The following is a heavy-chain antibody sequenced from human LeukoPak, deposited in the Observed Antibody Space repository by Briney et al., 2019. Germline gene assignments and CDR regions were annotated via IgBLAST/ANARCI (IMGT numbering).Heavy chain of an antibody. CDR1: GYTFTSYG. J-gene: IGHJ5*02. V-gene: IGHV1-18*01. CDR2: ISAYNGNT. CDR3: AREGFDYYDSSGYRKWFDP. D-gene: IGHD3-22*01. Sequence: ASVKVSCKASGYTFTSYGISWVRQAPGQGLEWMGWISAYNGNTNYAQKLQGRVTMTTDTSTSTAHMELSSLRSDDTAVYYCAREGFDYYDSSGYRKWFDPWGQGTLVTVSS.